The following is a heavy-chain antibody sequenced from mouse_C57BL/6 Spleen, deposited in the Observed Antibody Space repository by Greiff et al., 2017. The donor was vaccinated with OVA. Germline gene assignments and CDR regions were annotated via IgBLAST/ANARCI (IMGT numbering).Heavy chain of an antibody. D-gene: IGHD4-1*01. CDR1: GYTFTSYW. CDR2: IYPGSGST. V-gene: IGHV1-55*01. Sequence: QVQLQQPGAELVKPGASVKMSCKASGYTFTSYWITWVKQRPGQGLEWIGDIYPGSGSTNYNEKFKSKATLTVDTSSSTAYMQLSSLTSEDSAVYYCARGAKAITGTVPFAYWGQGTLVTVSA. CDR3: ARGAKAITGTVPFAY. J-gene: IGHJ3*01.